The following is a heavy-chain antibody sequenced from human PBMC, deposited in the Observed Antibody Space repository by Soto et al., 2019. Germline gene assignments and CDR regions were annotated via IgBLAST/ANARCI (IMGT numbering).Heavy chain of an antibody. V-gene: IGHV1-18*01. J-gene: IGHJ5*02. CDR1: GYTFTNYG. D-gene: IGHD2-2*01. CDR2: ISAYNGNT. Sequence: ASVKVSCKASGYTFTNYGISWVRQAPGQGLEWMGWISAYNGNTNYAQKVQGRVTMTTDTSTSTAYMELRSLRSDDTAVYYCARDREGIVVVPAGSTNWFDPWGQGTLVTVSS. CDR3: ARDREGIVVVPAGSTNWFDP.